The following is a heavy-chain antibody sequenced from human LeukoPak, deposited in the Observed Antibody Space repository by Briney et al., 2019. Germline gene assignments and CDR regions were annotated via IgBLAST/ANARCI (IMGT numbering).Heavy chain of an antibody. Sequence: SETLSLTCTVSGGSISSYYWSWIRQPPGKGLEWIGEINHSGSTNYNPSLKSRVTISVDTSKNQFSLKLSSVTAADTAVYYCARGRYGDRDAFDIWGQGTMVTVSS. CDR3: ARGRYGDRDAFDI. D-gene: IGHD4-17*01. CDR2: INHSGST. V-gene: IGHV4-34*01. J-gene: IGHJ3*02. CDR1: GGSISSYY.